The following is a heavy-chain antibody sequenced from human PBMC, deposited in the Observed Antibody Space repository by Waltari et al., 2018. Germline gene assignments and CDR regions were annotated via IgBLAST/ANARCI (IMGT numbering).Heavy chain of an antibody. CDR1: GFIFKPYC. CDR2: ISYDGRHR. D-gene: IGHD3-3*01. Sequence: QVQVVESGGGVVQPGRSLILSCAASGFIFKPYCIHWVRQAPGKGLESVAVISYDGRHRFYSDSVKGRFTISRDNSRNTVSLQMDSLTVEDTALYYCAKGGDLEWLFIDHWGQGTFVTVS. J-gene: IGHJ4*02. CDR3: AKGGDLEWLFIDH. V-gene: IGHV3-30*18.